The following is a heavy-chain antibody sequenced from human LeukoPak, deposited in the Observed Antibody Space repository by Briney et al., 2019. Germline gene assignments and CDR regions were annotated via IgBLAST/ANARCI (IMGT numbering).Heavy chain of an antibody. V-gene: IGHV4-4*09. CDR1: GASISSYY. J-gene: IGHJ4*02. CDR3: ARHRSPSSLSYFDI. D-gene: IGHD6-19*01. CDR2: IYTSETT. Sequence: SETLSLTCTVSGASISSYYWSWIRQPPGKGLEWIGYIYTSETTNYNPSLRSRVTVSIDTSKNQFSLRLSSVTAADTAVYYCARHRSPSSLSYFDIWGQGTLVIVSS.